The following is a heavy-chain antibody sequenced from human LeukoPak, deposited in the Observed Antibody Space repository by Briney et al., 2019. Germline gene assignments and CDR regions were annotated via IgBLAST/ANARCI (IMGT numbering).Heavy chain of an antibody. D-gene: IGHD6-19*01. CDR3: AREGSIAVAHDVFDI. CDR1: GFTFSNSW. CDR2: INSDGSST. V-gene: IGHV3-74*01. J-gene: IGHJ3*02. Sequence: GGSLRLSCAASGFTFSNSWMYWVRQAPGKGLVWVSRINSDGSSTTCADSVKGRFTISRDNVKNTLYLQLNSLRAEDTAVYYCAREGSIAVAHDVFDIWGQGTMVTVSS.